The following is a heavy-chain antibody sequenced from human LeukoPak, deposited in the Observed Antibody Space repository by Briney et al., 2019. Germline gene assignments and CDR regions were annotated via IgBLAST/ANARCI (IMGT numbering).Heavy chain of an antibody. CDR1: GGTFSSYA. Sequence: SVKVSCKASGGTFSSYAIIWVRQAPGQGLEWMGRIIPILGIANYAQKFQGRVTITADKSTSTAYMELSSLGSEDTAVYYCARDLGRRYCSSTSCYRPQNWFDPWGQGTLVTVSS. D-gene: IGHD2-2*01. J-gene: IGHJ5*02. V-gene: IGHV1-69*04. CDR3: ARDLGRRYCSSTSCYRPQNWFDP. CDR2: IIPILGIA.